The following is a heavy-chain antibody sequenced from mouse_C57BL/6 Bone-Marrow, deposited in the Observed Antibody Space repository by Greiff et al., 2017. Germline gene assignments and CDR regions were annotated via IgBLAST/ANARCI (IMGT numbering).Heavy chain of an antibody. V-gene: IGHV1-81*01. D-gene: IGHD3-1*01. CDR1: GYTFTSYG. Sequence: QVQLQQSGAELARPGASVKLSCKASGYTFTSYGISWVKQRTGQGLEWIGEIYPRSGNTYYNEKFKGKDTLTADKSSSTAYMELRSLTSEDAAVYFCASNSLGFDYWGQGTTLTVSS. J-gene: IGHJ2*01. CDR2: IYPRSGNT. CDR3: ASNSLGFDY.